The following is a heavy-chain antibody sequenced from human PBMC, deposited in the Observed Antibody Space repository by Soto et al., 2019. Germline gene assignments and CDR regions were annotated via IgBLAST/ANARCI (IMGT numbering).Heavy chain of an antibody. CDR1: GFNFSRYW. Sequence: VQLVESGGGLVQPGGSLRLSCAASGFNFSRYWMNWVRQAPGKGLEWVANSRPDTDDRFHADSVRGRFSISRDNAKRSLFLQMNSLRVEDTAVYDCAREDGTFDYWGQGILVTVSS. J-gene: IGHJ4*02. D-gene: IGHD1-26*01. CDR2: SRPDTDDR. CDR3: AREDGTFDY. V-gene: IGHV3-7*04.